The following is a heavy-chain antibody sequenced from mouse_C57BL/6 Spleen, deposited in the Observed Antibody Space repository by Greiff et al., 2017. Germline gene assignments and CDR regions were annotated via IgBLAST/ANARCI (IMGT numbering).Heavy chain of an antibody. CDR1: GYTFTSYW. D-gene: IGHD1-1*01. Sequence: VQLQQPGAELVMPGASVKLSCKASGYTFTSYWMHWVKQRPGQGLEWIGEIDPSDSYTNYNQKFKGKSTLTVDKSSSTAYMQLSSLTSEDSAVYYCARGGLLRDYWGQGTTLTVSS. CDR2: IDPSDSYT. J-gene: IGHJ2*01. V-gene: IGHV1-69*01. CDR3: ARGGLLRDY.